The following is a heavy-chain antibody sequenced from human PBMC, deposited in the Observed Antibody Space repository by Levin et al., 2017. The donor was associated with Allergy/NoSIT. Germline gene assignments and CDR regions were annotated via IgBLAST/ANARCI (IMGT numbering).Heavy chain of an antibody. J-gene: IGHJ6*03. CDR3: ARLPRPHAAGPYQYHYYYMDV. V-gene: IGHV4-39*01. D-gene: IGHD2-2*01. CDR1: GGSITSSTYY. Sequence: SETLSLTCSVSGGSITSSTYYWGWIRQPPGTELEWIGSIYYTTSTYYNPSLRGRITMSVDTSKNQFSLRVKSVTAADKAVEYCARLPRPHAAGPYQYHYYYMDVWGKGTTVTVSS. CDR2: IYYTTST.